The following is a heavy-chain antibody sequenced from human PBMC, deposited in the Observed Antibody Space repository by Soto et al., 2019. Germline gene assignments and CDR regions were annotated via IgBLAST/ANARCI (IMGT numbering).Heavy chain of an antibody. CDR3: AKYRRGVRGRRAFDY. D-gene: IGHD3-10*02. Sequence: GGSLRLSCAASGFTFSNYAMSWVRQAPGKGLEWVSAISGSGGSTLYDDSVKGRFTISSDNSKRTLYLQMNSRRAEDKAVYHYAKYRRGVRGRRAFDYWGQGTMVTVSS. J-gene: IGHJ4*02. V-gene: IGHV3-23*01. CDR1: GFTFSNYA. CDR2: ISGSGGST.